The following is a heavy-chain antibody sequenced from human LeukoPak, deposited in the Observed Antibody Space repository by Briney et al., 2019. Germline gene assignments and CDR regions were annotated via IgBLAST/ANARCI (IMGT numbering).Heavy chain of an antibody. J-gene: IGHJ4*02. D-gene: IGHD3-22*01. CDR3: PRGPPVNYNDTSGYAFDS. CDR2: IIPTFGTR. V-gene: IGHV1-69*05. Sequence: SVKVSCKASGGTFSSFPISWVRQAPGKGLEWMGGIIPTFGTRNYAQKFQGRVTLSTDEYTSTAHMELSSLTSEDTAVYYCPRGPPVNYNDTSGYAFDSWGQGTLVIVSS. CDR1: GGTFSSFP.